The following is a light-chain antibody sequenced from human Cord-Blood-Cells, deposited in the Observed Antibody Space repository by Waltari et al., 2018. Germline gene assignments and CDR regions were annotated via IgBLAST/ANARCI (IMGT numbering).Light chain of an antibody. CDR3: CSYAGSSTFVV. CDR2: EVS. CDR1: SSAVGSYNL. J-gene: IGLJ2*01. Sequence: QSALTQPASVSGSPGQSITISCTGTSSAVGSYNLVSWYQQHPGKAPKPMIYEVSKRPSGVSNRFSGAKSGNTASLTISGRQAEDEADYYCCSYAGSSTFVVFGGGTKLTVL. V-gene: IGLV2-23*02.